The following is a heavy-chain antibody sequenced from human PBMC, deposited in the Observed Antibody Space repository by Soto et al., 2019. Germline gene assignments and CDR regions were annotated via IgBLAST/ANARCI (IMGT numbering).Heavy chain of an antibody. CDR1: GGTFSSYA. Sequence: GASVKFSCKASGGTFSSYAISWVRQAPGQGLEWMGGIIPIFGTANYAQKFQGRVTITADESTSTAYMELSSLRSEDTAVYYCARAKWLVPTGESIGKYNWFDPWGQGTLVTVSS. J-gene: IGHJ5*02. CDR2: IIPIFGTA. CDR3: ARAKWLVPTGESIGKYNWFDP. V-gene: IGHV1-69*13. D-gene: IGHD6-19*01.